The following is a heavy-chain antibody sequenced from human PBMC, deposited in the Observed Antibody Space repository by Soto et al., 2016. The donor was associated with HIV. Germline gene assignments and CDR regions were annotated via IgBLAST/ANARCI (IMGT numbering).Heavy chain of an antibody. CDR2: ISSSSTYI. V-gene: IGHV3-21*01. J-gene: IGHJ4*01. CDR3: ARGGVKGEGLRRYFDY. CDR1: GFTFSSYS. D-gene: IGHD4-17*01. Sequence: EVQLVESGGGLVKPGGSLRLSCAVSGFTFSSYSMNWVRQAPGKGLEWVSSISSSSTYIYYADSVKGRFTISRDNTKNSLYLQMNSLRAEDTAVYYCARGGVKGEGLRRYFDYVGPREPWSPSPQ.